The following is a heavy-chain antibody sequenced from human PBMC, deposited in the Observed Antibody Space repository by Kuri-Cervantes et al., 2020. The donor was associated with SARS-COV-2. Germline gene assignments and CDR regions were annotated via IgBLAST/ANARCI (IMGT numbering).Heavy chain of an antibody. Sequence: GESLKISCAASGFTFSSYGMHWVRQAPGKGLEWAALIWYDGSKKYCADSVKGRFTISRDNSKNTLYLQMNSLRAEDTAVYYCAREAGLGWFDPWGQGTLVTVSS. D-gene: IGHD3-16*01. CDR2: IWYDGSKK. V-gene: IGHV3-33*01. CDR3: AREAGLGWFDP. J-gene: IGHJ5*02. CDR1: GFTFSSYG.